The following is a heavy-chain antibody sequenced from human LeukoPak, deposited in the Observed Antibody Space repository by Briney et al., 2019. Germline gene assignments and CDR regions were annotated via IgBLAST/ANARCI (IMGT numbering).Heavy chain of an antibody. Sequence: GGSLRLSCAVSGITLSNFGMSWVRQAPGKGLEWVAGISDSGGRTNYADSVKGRFTIYRDNPKNTLYLQMNSLRAEDTAVYFCAKRGVVIRVILVGFHKEAYYFDSWGQGALVTVSS. D-gene: IGHD3-22*01. CDR1: GITLSNFG. V-gene: IGHV3-23*01. CDR3: AKRGVVIRVILVGFHKEAYYFDS. J-gene: IGHJ4*02. CDR2: ISDSGGRT.